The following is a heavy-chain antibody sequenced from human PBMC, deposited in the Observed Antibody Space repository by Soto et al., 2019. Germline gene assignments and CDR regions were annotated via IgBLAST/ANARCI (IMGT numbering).Heavy chain of an antibody. CDR1: GGCISSSSYY. CDR2: IYYSGST. Sequence: PSETLSLTCTFSGGCISSSSYYWGWIRQPPGKGLEWIGSIYYSGSTYYNPSLKSRVTISVDTSKNQFSLKLSSVTAADTAVYYCARHVSEPDTAMVAFDYWGQGTLVTVS. J-gene: IGHJ4*02. V-gene: IGHV4-39*01. CDR3: ARHVSEPDTAMVAFDY. D-gene: IGHD5-18*01.